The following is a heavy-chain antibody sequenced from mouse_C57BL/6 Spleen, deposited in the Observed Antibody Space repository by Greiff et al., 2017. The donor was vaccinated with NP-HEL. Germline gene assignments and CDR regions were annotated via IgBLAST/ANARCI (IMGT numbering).Heavy chain of an antibody. CDR3: ARREGSSYYFDY. CDR2: IHPNSGST. CDR1: GYTFSSYW. Sequence: VQLQQSGAELVKPGASVKLSCKASGYTFSSYWMHWVKQRPGQGLEWIGMIHPNSGSTNYNEKFKSKATLTVDKSSSTAYMQLSSLTSEDSAVYYCARREGSSYYFDYWGQGTTLTVSS. V-gene: IGHV1-64*01. J-gene: IGHJ2*01.